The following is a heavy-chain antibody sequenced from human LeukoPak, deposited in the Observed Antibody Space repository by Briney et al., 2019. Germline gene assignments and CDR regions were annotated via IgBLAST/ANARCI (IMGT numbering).Heavy chain of an antibody. CDR3: AKDIRITMVRGDLY. D-gene: IGHD3-10*01. CDR1: GFTFSSYG. V-gene: IGHV3-30*02. J-gene: IGHJ4*02. Sequence: GGSLRLSCAASGFTFSSYGMHWVRQAPGKGLEWVSFIRYDGSKKYYADSVKGRFTISRENSKNTLYLQINSLRAEDTAVYYCAKDIRITMVRGDLYWGQGTLVTVSS. CDR2: IRYDGSKK.